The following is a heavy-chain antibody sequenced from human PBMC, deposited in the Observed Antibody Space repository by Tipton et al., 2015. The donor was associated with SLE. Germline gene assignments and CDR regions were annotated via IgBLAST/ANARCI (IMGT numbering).Heavy chain of an antibody. V-gene: IGHV4-39*07. CDR3: AREDADDFWSGSFFFDH. Sequence: TLSLTCTVSGGSISSRTYFWGWIRQSPGKGLEWIGSPYYSGSTHYNPSLKSRVTISVDTSKNRFSLKMNSVTAADTAVYYCAREDADDFWSGSFFFDHWGQGTLVTVSS. CDR1: GGSISSRTYF. J-gene: IGHJ4*02. D-gene: IGHD3-3*01. CDR2: PYYSGST.